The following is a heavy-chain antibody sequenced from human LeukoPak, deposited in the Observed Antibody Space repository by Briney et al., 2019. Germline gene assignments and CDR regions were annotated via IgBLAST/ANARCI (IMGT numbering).Heavy chain of an antibody. D-gene: IGHD3-10*01. CDR2: ISWNSGSI. J-gene: IGHJ4*02. V-gene: IGHV3-9*01. CDR3: AKGSGSGSYALAHYFDY. CDR1: GFTFSSYS. Sequence: GGSLRLSCAASGFTFSSYSMNWVRQAPGKGLEWVSGISWNSGSIGYADSVKGRFTISRDNAKNSLYLQMNSLRAEDTALYYCAKGSGSGSYALAHYFDYWGQGTLVTVSS.